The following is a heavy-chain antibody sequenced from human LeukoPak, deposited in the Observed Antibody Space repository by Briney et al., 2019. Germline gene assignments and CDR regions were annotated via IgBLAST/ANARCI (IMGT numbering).Heavy chain of an antibody. CDR2: ISGSGGST. V-gene: IGHV3-23*01. CDR1: GFTFSSYA. J-gene: IGHJ4*02. Sequence: QTGGSLRLSCAASGFTFSSYAMSWVRQAPGKGLEWVSAISGSGGSTYYADSVKGRFTISRDNSENTLYLQMSSLRAEDAAVYYCASSSSWYYPHFDYWGQGTLVTVSS. CDR3: ASSSSWYYPHFDY. D-gene: IGHD6-13*01.